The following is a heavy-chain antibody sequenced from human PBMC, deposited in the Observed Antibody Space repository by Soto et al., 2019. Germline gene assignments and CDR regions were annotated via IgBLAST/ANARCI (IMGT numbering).Heavy chain of an antibody. J-gene: IGHJ6*03. CDR1: GYTFTSYA. V-gene: IGHV1-18*01. CDR3: ARGGWLQDYYYYYMDV. CDR2: ISPSNGNT. D-gene: IGHD5-12*01. Sequence: GASVKVSCKASGYTFTSYAMHWVRQAPGQGLEWMGIISPSNGNTNYAQKLQGRVTMTTDTSTSTVYMELRSLRSDDTAVYYCARGGWLQDYYYYYMDVWGKGTTVTFSS.